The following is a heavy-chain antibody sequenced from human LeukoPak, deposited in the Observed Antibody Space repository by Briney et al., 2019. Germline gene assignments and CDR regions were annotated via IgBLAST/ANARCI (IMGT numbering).Heavy chain of an antibody. J-gene: IGHJ4*02. V-gene: IGHV3-53*01. D-gene: IGHD4-17*01. CDR1: GFTVSSNY. CDR2: IYSGGST. CDR3: ARDPRGYGGYQPDY. Sequence: GGSLRLSCATSGFTVSSNYMSWVRQAPGKGLEWVSVIYSGGSTYYADSVKGRFTISRDNSKNTLYLQMNSLRAEDTAVYYCARDPRGYGGYQPDYWGQGTLVTVSS.